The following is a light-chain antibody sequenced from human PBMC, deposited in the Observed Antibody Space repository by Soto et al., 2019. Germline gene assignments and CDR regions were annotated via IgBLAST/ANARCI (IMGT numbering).Light chain of an antibody. CDR1: QSISSW. Sequence: DIQMTQPPSTLSASVGDRVTITCRSSQSISSWLAWYQQKPGKAPKLLIYDASSLESGVPSRFSGSGSGTEFTLTISSLQPDDFAPYYCQQYNSDSTWTFGQGTKVDI. V-gene: IGKV1-5*01. CDR2: DAS. J-gene: IGKJ1*01. CDR3: QQYNSDSTWT.